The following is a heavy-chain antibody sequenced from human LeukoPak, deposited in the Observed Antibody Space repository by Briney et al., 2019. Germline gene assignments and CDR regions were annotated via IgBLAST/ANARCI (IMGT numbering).Heavy chain of an antibody. D-gene: IGHD5-18*01. CDR2: ISYDGSNR. J-gene: IGHJ4*02. CDR3: AVGSTSVYTYGYLDY. CDR1: GLTFSGYG. V-gene: IGHV3-30*03. Sequence: PGGSLRLFCAASGLTFSGYGMHWVRQAPGKGLEWVAVISYDGSNRYYADSVEGRFTISRDNSKNTLYLQMNSLRAEDTAVYYCAVGSTSVYTYGYLDYWGQGTLVTVSS.